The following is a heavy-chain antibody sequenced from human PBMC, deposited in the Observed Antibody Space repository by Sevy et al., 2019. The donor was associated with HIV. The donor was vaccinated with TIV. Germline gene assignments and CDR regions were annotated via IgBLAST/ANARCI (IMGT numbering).Heavy chain of an antibody. D-gene: IGHD1-1*01. CDR3: ATRWTPGY. J-gene: IGHJ4*02. CDR1: GFTFSAYG. V-gene: IGHV3-30*02. Sequence: GGSLRLSCAASGFTFSAYGMHWVRQAPGKGLEWVAFIRYDGSNQFYADFVKGRFTISRDNSNNTLYLQMNTLRTEDTAVYYCATRWTPGYWGQGTLVTVSS. CDR2: IRYDGSNQ.